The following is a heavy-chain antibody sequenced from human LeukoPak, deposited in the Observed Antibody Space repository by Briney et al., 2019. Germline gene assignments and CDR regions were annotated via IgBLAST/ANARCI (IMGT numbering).Heavy chain of an antibody. J-gene: IGHJ4*02. CDR1: GFTVSTNY. D-gene: IGHD3-22*01. Sequence: GGSLRLSCAASGFTVSTNYMSWVRQAPGKGLEWLSVIYSGGSTYYADSVKGRFTISRDNSKNTLYLQMNSLRAEDTAVYYCARTYYYDSSGYYFDYWGQGTLVTVSS. V-gene: IGHV3-53*01. CDR3: ARTYYYDSSGYYFDY. CDR2: IYSGGST.